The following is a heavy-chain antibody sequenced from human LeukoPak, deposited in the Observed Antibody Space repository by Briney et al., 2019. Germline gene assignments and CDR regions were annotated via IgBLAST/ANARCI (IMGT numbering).Heavy chain of an antibody. Sequence: SETLSLTCTVSGGSISSYYWSWIRQPPGKGLEWIGYIYHSGSTNYNPSLKSRVTISVDTSKNQLSLKLSSVTAADTAVYYCARHWETSSWYVDYWGQGILVTVSS. J-gene: IGHJ4*02. V-gene: IGHV4-59*08. CDR2: IYHSGST. D-gene: IGHD6-13*01. CDR1: GGSISSYY. CDR3: ARHWETSSWYVDY.